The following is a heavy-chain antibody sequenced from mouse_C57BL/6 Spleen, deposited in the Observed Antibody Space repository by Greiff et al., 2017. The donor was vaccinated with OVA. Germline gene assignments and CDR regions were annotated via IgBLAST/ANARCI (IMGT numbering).Heavy chain of an antibody. V-gene: IGHV14-2*01. J-gene: IGHJ4*01. CDR2: IDPEDGEI. CDR1: GFNIKDYY. Sequence: VQLQQSGAELVKPGASVKLSCTASGFNIKDYYMHWVKQRTEQGLEWIGRIDPEDGEIKYAPKFEGKTTITADTTSNTAYLQLSSLTSEDTAVYYCAGGTYGARDYWGQGTSVTVSS. D-gene: IGHD2-14*01. CDR3: AGGTYGARDY.